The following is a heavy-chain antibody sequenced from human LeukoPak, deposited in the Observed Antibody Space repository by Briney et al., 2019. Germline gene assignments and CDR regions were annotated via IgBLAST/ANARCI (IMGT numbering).Heavy chain of an antibody. V-gene: IGHV4-61*01. CDR1: GDSIISHSDY. CDR3: ARGGYYDSSGYGTDY. J-gene: IGHJ4*02. CDR2: IYYSGST. Sequence: SETLSLTCTVSGDSIISHSDYWGWIRQPPGKGLEWIGYIYYSGSTNYNPSLKSRVTISVDTSKNQFSLKLSSVTAADTAVYYCARGGYYDSSGYGTDYWGQGTLVTVSS. D-gene: IGHD3-22*01.